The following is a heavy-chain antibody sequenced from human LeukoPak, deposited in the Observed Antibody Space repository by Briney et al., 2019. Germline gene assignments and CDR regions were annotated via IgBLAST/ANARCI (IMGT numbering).Heavy chain of an antibody. J-gene: IGHJ4*02. D-gene: IGHD1-26*01. V-gene: IGHV4-39*01. Sequence: PSETLSHTCTVSGGSISSSSYYWGWIRQPPGKGLEWIGSIYYSGSTYYNPSLKSRVTISVDTSKNQFSLKLSSVTAADTAVYYCARLGRSYYLDYWGQGTLVTVSS. CDR1: GGSISSSSYY. CDR2: IYYSGST. CDR3: ARLGRSYYLDY.